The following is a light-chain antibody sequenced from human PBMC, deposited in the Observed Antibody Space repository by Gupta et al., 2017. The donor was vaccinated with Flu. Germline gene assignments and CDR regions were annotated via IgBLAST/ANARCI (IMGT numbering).Light chain of an antibody. Sequence: DSEMIESALSQPVTPGEPASIPCRPSQSLLQSSGYNYLDWYLQKPGQSPQLLIYLGSNRASGVPDRFSGSGSGTDFTLKISRVEAEDVGVYYCMQALQTPPYTFGQGTKLEIK. CDR3: MQALQTPPYT. CDR1: QSLLQSSGYNY. J-gene: IGKJ2*01. CDR2: LGS. V-gene: IGKV2-28*01.